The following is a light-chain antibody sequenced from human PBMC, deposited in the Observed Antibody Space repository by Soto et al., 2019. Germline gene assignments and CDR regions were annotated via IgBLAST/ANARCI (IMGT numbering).Light chain of an antibody. J-gene: IGLJ3*02. CDR2: EDA. CDR1: TSDVGGYNF. CDR3: SSYTRRTTLV. Sequence: QSALTQPASVSGSPGQSITISCTGTTSDVGGYNFVSWYQQSPGKAPKLIIYEDANRPSGVSDRFSGSKSGNTASLTISGLQTEDEANYYCSSYTRRTTLVFGGGTKLTVL. V-gene: IGLV2-14*01.